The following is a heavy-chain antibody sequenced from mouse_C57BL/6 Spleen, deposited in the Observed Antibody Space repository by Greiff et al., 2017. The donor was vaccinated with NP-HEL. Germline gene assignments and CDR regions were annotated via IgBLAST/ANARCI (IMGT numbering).Heavy chain of an antibody. D-gene: IGHD3-3*01. J-gene: IGHJ3*01. V-gene: IGHV3-6*01. Sequence: EVQLVESGPGLVKPSQSLSLTCSVTGYSITSGYYWNWIRQFPGNKLEWMGYISYDGSNNYNPSLKNRISITRDTSKNQFFLKLNSVTTEDTATYYCAREGDSFFAYWGQGTLVTVSA. CDR3: AREGDSFFAY. CDR1: GYSITSGYY. CDR2: ISYDGSN.